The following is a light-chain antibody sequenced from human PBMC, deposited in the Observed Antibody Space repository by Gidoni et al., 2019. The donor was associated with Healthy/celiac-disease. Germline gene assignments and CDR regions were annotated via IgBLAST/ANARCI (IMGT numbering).Light chain of an antibody. CDR2: AAS. CDR3: KQSYSTPRT. J-gene: IGKJ1*01. CDR1: QSISSY. Sequence: DIHMTQSPSSLSASVGDRVTITCRASQSISSYLNWYQQKPGKAPKLLIYAASSLQSGVPSRLSGSGSGTDFTLTISSLQTEDFATYYCKQSYSTPRTFGQGTKVEIK. V-gene: IGKV1-39*01.